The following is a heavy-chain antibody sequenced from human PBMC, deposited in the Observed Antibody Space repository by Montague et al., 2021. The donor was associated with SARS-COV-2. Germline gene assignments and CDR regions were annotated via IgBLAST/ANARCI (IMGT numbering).Heavy chain of an antibody. CDR3: AKPLLEDYGMDV. CDR1: GFTFSKYA. CDR2: IYYGGTT. Sequence: SLRLSCAASGFTFSKYAMSWVRQAPGKGLDWVSVIYYGGTTYYADSVKGRFTISRNNSNNTLYLQMNSLRAEDTAVYYCAKPLLEDYGMDVWGQGTTVTVSS. D-gene: IGHD2-15*01. V-gene: IGHV3-23*03. J-gene: IGHJ6*02.